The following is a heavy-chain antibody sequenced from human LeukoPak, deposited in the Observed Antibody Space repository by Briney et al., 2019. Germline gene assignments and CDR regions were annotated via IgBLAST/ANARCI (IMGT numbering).Heavy chain of an antibody. J-gene: IGHJ5*02. Sequence: ASVKVSCKVSGYTLTELSMHWVRQAPGKGLEWMGGFDPEDGETIYAQKVQGRVTMTEDTSTDTAYMELSSLRSEDTAVYYCATVGFSTSSPHVWFDPWGQGTLVTVSS. CDR1: GYTLTELS. CDR2: FDPEDGET. V-gene: IGHV1-24*01. CDR3: ATVGFSTSSPHVWFDP. D-gene: IGHD2-2*01.